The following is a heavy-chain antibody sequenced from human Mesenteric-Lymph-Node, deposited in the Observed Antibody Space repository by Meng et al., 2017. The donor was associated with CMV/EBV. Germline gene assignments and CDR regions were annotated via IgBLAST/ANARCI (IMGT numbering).Heavy chain of an antibody. CDR2: IYSGGST. J-gene: IGHJ3*01. D-gene: IGHD3-10*01. CDR1: GFTVSNNY. CDR3: ARDRGAPNDAFDL. Sequence: GGSLRLSCAASGFTVSNNYMSWVRQAPGKGLEWVSVIYSGGSTYYADSVKGLFTIPRDNSKNTLYLQMNSLRVDDTAVYYCARDRGAPNDAFDLWGQGTMVTVSS. V-gene: IGHV3-53*05.